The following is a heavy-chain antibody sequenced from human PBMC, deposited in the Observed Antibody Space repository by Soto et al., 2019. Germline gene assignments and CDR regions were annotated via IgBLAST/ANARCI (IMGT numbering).Heavy chain of an antibody. CDR2: INTEGRST. CDR3: AKVGSVWELPS. Sequence: GGSLRLSCAASGFTFSGYWMQWVRQAPGKGLVWVSHINTEGRSTFYADSVKGRFTISRDNAKNTLYLQMNSLRAEDTAVYYCAKVGSVWELPSWGQGTLVTVSS. D-gene: IGHD1-26*01. CDR1: GFTFSGYW. V-gene: IGHV3-74*01. J-gene: IGHJ4*02.